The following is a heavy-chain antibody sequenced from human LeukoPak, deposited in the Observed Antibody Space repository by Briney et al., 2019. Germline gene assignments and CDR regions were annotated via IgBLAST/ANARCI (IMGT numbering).Heavy chain of an antibody. CDR2: INHSGST. D-gene: IGHD3-3*01. V-gene: IGHV4-34*01. CDR3: ARGGRFLEWLLYFPSKPFDY. J-gene: IGHJ4*02. CDR1: GGSFSGYY. Sequence: SETLSLTCAVYGGSFSGYYWSWIRQPPGKGLEWIGEINHSGSTNYNPSLKSRVTISVDTSKNQFSLKPSSVTAADTAVYYCARGGRFLEWLLYFPSKPFDYWGQGTLVTVSS.